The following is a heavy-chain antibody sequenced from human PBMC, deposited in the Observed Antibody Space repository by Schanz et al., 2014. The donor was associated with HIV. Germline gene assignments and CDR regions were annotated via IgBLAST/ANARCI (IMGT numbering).Heavy chain of an antibody. CDR1: GDGFTTRT. Sequence: QVQLVQSGAEVQKPGASVKVSCTASGDGFTTRTISWLRQAPGHALEWMGGIIPIFGAAKNAPKFQGRVTITADESTSTAYMELTGLNPEDTAIYYCARDDVLDSLASWGQGTLVTVSS. CDR3: ARDDVLDSLAS. CDR2: IIPIFGAA. D-gene: IGHD2-21*01. V-gene: IGHV1-69*01. J-gene: IGHJ5*02.